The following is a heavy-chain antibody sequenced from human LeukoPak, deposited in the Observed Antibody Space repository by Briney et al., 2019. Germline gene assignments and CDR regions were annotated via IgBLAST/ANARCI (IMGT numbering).Heavy chain of an antibody. V-gene: IGHV4-61*02. Sequence: SETLSLTCTVSGGSISSGSYYWSRTRQPAGKGLEWIGRIYTSGSTNYNPSLKSRVTISVDTSKNQFSLKLSSVTAADTAVYYCARDRTYYYDIWGQGTLVTVSS. CDR3: ARDRTYYYDI. CDR2: IYTSGST. D-gene: IGHD3-22*01. CDR1: GGSISSGSYY. J-gene: IGHJ4*02.